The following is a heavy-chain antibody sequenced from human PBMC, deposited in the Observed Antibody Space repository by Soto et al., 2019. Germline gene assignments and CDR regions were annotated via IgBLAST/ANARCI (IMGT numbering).Heavy chain of an antibody. CDR3: ARAHGVLWFGESAFDY. CDR2: INHSGST. Sequence: SETLSLTCAVYGGSFSGYYWSWIRQPPGKGLEWIGEINHSGSTNYNPSLKSRVTISVDTSKNQFSLKLSSVTAADTAVYYCARAHGVLWFGESAFDYWGQGTLVTVSS. D-gene: IGHD3-10*01. CDR1: GGSFSGYY. V-gene: IGHV4-34*01. J-gene: IGHJ4*02.